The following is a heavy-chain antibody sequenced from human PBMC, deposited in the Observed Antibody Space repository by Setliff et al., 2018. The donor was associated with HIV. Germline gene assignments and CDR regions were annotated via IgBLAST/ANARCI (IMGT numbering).Heavy chain of an antibody. J-gene: IGHJ4*02. CDR1: GYTFSSYD. V-gene: IGHV1-8*02. D-gene: IGHD2-8*01. CDR3: ARKYCTNGVCYKTGEFDY. CDR2: MNPNSGNT. Sequence: GASVKVSCKASGYTFSSYDINWVRQATGQGLEWMGWMNPNSGNTGYAQKFQGRVTMTRNTAISTAYMELSSLRSDDTAVYYCARKYCTNGVCYKTGEFDYWGQGTLVTVSS.